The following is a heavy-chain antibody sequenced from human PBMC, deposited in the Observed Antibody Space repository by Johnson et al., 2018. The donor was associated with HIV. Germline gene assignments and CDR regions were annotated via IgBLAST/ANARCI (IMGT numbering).Heavy chain of an antibody. CDR2: ISYDGRNT. CDR3: ARVRTRLLFLRGHASRDAFDI. J-gene: IGHJ3*02. V-gene: IGHV3-30*03. CDR1: GFTFSRYG. Sequence: QVQLVEFGGGVVRPGGSLRLSCGASGFTFSRYGMHWVRQAPGTGLEWVAVISYDGRNTYYADSVQGRFTLARDNSRKTFYMQMNRLRAEDMAVYYCARVRTRLLFLRGHASRDAFDIWGQGTMVTVSS. D-gene: IGHD2-21*02.